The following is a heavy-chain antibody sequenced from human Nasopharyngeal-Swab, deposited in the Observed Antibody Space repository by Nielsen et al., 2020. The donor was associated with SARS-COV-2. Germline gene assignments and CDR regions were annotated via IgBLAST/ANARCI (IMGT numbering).Heavy chain of an antibody. V-gene: IGHV3-7*03. CDR1: GFSLSTYW. CDR2: IKQDGSGK. D-gene: IGHD3-16*02. Sequence: GGSLRLSCAASGFSLSTYWMTWVRQAPGKGLEWVANIKQDGSGKYYVDCVKGRFTVSRDNPKKLLYLQVNSLRAEDTAVYYCARQGVFVPAYFHQYYMDVWGKGTTVTVSS. CDR3: ARQGVFVPAYFHQYYMDV. J-gene: IGHJ6*03.